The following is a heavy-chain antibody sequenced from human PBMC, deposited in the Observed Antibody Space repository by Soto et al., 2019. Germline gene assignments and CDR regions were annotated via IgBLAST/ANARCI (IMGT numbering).Heavy chain of an antibody. V-gene: IGHV1-18*01. CDR1: GYTFTRYG. J-gene: IGHJ5*02. CDR3: ARGRRVLSWFDP. Sequence: ASVKGSCKASGYTFTRYGVSWVRQAPGQGLEWMGWISAYNGNTNYAQKLQGRVTMTTDTSTSTAYMELRSLRSDDTAVYYCARGRRVLSWFDPWGQGTLVTVSS. CDR2: ISAYNGNT. D-gene: IGHD2-15*01.